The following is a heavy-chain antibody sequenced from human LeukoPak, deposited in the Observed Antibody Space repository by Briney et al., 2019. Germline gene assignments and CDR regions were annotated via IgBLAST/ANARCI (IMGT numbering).Heavy chain of an antibody. D-gene: IGHD3-16*02. CDR1: GFTFSSYS. Sequence: GGSLRLSCAASGFTFSSYSMNWVRQAPGKGLEWVSSISSSSYIYYADSVKGRFTISRDNAKNSLYLQMNSLRAEDTAVYYCARDISDHPVYDYVWGSYRNLDYWGQGTLVTVSS. CDR3: ARDISDHPVYDYVWGSYRNLDY. V-gene: IGHV3-21*01. J-gene: IGHJ4*02. CDR2: ISSSSYI.